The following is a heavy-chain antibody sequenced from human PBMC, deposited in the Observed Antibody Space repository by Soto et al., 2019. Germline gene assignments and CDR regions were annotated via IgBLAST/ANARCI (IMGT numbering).Heavy chain of an antibody. V-gene: IGHV4-31*03. D-gene: IGHD2-21*01. J-gene: IGHJ4*02. CDR2: ISYSGST. Sequence: QVQLQESGPGLVKPSQTLSLTCTVSGGSISSGYYFCTWIRQLPGKGLEWIGYISYSGSTQYNPSLKSRVTMSVDTSENQFSLKLSSVTAADTAVYYRARESDWPRGYFESWGQGALVTVSS. CDR1: GGSISSGYYF. CDR3: ARESDWPRGYFES.